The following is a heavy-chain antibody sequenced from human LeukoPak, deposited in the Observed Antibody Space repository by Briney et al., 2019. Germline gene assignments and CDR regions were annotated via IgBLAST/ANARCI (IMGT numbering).Heavy chain of an antibody. J-gene: IGHJ4*02. CDR3: ARIAVAASVPY. CDR1: GFTVSSNY. CDR2: IYSGGST. V-gene: IGHV3-66*02. D-gene: IGHD6-19*01. Sequence: PGGSLRLSCAASGFTVSSNYMSWVRQAPGKGLEWVPVIYSGGSTYYADSVKGRFTISRDNSKNTLYLQMIRLRAEDTAVYYCARIAVAASVPYWGQGTLVTVSS.